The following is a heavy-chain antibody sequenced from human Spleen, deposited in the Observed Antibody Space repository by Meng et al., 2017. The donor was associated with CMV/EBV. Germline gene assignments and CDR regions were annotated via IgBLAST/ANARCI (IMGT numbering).Heavy chain of an antibody. Sequence: LTCTVYGGSLSGYYWSWIRQPPGKGLEWIGEINHSGGTNYNPSLKSPVTISVDTSKKQFSLKLSSVTAADKAVYYCARGPISGSGIDPWGQGTLVTVSS. CDR1: GGSLSGYY. V-gene: IGHV4-34*01. D-gene: IGHD1-26*01. CDR2: INHSGGT. CDR3: ARGPISGSGIDP. J-gene: IGHJ5*02.